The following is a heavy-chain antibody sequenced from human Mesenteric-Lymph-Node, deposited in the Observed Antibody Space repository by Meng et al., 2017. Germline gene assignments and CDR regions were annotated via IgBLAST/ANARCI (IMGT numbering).Heavy chain of an antibody. CDR2: IYYSGST. CDR1: GGSVSSGSYY. V-gene: IGHV4-61*01. CDR3: ARDWAANGDY. D-gene: IGHD2-15*01. Sequence: SETLSLTCTVSGGSVSSGSYYWSWIRQPPGKGLEWIGYIYYSGSTNYNPSLKSRVTISVDTSKNQFSLKLSSVTAADTAVYYCARDWAANGDYWGQGTLVTVSS. J-gene: IGHJ4*02.